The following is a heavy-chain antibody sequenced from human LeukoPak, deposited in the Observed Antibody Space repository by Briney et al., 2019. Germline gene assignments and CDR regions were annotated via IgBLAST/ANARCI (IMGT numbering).Heavy chain of an antibody. CDR2: INAGNGNT. D-gene: IGHD3-3*01. CDR3: ARARYETRIWPKSRYDYYHYMDV. V-gene: IGHV1-3*03. Sequence: ASVKVSCKASGYTFTSYTIHWVRQAPGQRLEWMGWINAGNGNTKYSQEFQDRVTITRDASASTAYMELSSLRSEDMAVYYCARARYETRIWPKSRYDYYHYMDVWGKGTTVTVSS. J-gene: IGHJ6*03. CDR1: GYTFTSYT.